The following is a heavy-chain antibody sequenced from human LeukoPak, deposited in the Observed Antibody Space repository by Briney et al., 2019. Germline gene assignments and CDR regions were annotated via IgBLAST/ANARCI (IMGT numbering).Heavy chain of an antibody. V-gene: IGHV1-2*02. CDR3: ARGADGHNSFPDY. Sequence: ASVKVSCKASGYTFTGYYMHWVRQAPGQGLEWMGWINPNSGGTNYAQKFQGRVTMTRDTSISTAYMELSRLRSDDTAVYYCARGADGHNSFPDYWGQGTLVTVSS. CDR1: GYTFTGYY. D-gene: IGHD5-24*01. J-gene: IGHJ4*02. CDR2: INPNSGGT.